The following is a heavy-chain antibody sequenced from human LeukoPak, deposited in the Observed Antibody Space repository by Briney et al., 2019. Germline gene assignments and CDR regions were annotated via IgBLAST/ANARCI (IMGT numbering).Heavy chain of an antibody. J-gene: IGHJ4*02. CDR1: GGSISSYY. D-gene: IGHD2-2*01. CDR2: IYYSGST. V-gene: IGHV4-59*01. CDR3: ARGGYCSSTSCLYYFDY. Sequence: SETLSLTCTVSGGSISSYYWSWIRQPPGKGLEWIGYIYYSGSTNYNPSLKSRVTISVDTSKNQFSLKLSSETAADTAVYYCARGGYCSSTSCLYYFDYWGQGTLVTVSS.